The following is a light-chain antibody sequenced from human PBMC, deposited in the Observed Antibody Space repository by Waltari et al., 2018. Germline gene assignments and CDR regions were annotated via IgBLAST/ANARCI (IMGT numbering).Light chain of an antibody. Sequence: DIQLTQSPSFLSASVGDRVTITCRASQGIDTYLAWYQQRPGKAPNLLIYAASTLQSGIPSRFSGSGSGTEFTLTISRLQPEDFATYYCLQLSSYPLTFGGGTKVEIK. CDR2: AAS. J-gene: IGKJ4*01. CDR3: LQLSSYPLT. CDR1: QGIDTY. V-gene: IGKV1-9*01.